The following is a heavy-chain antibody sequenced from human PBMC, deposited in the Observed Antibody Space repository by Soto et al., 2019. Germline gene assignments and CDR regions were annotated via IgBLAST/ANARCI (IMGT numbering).Heavy chain of an antibody. J-gene: IGHJ4*02. CDR1: GYTITVLS. D-gene: IGHD2-15*01. CDR2: FDPEDGET. V-gene: IGHV1-24*01. CDR3: ATTRGYCSGGSCYTKLEFDY. Sequence: GASVKVSCKVSGYTITVLSMHWVRQAPGKGLEWMGGFDPEDGETIYAQKFQGRVTMTEDTSTDTAYMELSSLRSEDTAVYYCATTRGYCSGGSCYTKLEFDYWGQGTLVTVSS.